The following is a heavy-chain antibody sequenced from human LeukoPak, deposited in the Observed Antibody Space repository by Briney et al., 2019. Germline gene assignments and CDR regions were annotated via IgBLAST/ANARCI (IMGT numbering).Heavy chain of an antibody. J-gene: IGHJ4*02. CDR3: ARGRRDILTGYYIDY. Sequence: GASVKVSCKASGYTFTDYYIHWVRQAPGQGLEWMAWMNPNSGGTSYAQKFQGRVTMTRDTSISTAYMELSRLRSDDTAVYYCARGRRDILTGYYIDYWGQGTLVTVSS. CDR1: GYTFTDYY. CDR2: MNPNSGGT. D-gene: IGHD3-9*01. V-gene: IGHV1-2*02.